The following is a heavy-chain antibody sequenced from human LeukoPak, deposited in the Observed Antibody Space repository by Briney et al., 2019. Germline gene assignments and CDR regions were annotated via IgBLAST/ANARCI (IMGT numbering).Heavy chain of an antibody. CDR3: ARDFEERGYFVADFDY. V-gene: IGHV3-21*01. Sequence: GGSLRLSCAASGFTFSSYSMNWVRQAPGKGLEWVSSISSSSSYIYYADSVKGRFTISRDNAKNSLYLQMNSLRAEDTAVYYCARDFEERGYFVADFDYWGQGTLVTVSS. CDR1: GFTFSSYS. CDR2: ISSSSSYI. D-gene: IGHD3-22*01. J-gene: IGHJ4*02.